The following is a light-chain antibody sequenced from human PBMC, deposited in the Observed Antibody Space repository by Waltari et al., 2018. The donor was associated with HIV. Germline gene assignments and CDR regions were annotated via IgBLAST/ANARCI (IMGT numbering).Light chain of an antibody. CDR1: ISDVGCNKY. Sequence: QSALTQPRSVSGSPGQSVSISCTGIISDVGCNKYVSWYQQYPGKAPKLILSGVNNRPSGVPDRFSGSKSGNTASLTISGLQAEDEADYFCYSYAGTSVLFGGGTKLTVL. CDR2: GVN. V-gene: IGLV2-11*01. CDR3: YSYAGTSVL. J-gene: IGLJ2*01.